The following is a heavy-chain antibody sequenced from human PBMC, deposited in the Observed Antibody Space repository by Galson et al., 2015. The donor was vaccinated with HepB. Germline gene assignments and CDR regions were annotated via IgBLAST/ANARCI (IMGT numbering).Heavy chain of an antibody. J-gene: IGHJ4*02. Sequence: SVKVSCKASGYTFTSYYMHWVRQAPGQGLEWMGIINPFGNTNYAQKFQGRVTMTWDTSTSTVYMELSSLRSEDTALYYRARGSTVTTNAKYYFDYWGQGTLVTVSS. V-gene: IGHV1-46*03. CDR2: INPFGNT. D-gene: IGHD4-17*01. CDR1: GYTFTSYY. CDR3: ARGSTVTTNAKYYFDY.